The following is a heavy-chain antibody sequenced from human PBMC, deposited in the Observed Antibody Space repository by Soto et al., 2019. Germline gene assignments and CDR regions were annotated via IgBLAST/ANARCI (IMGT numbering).Heavy chain of an antibody. Sequence: SETLSLTCTVSGGSISSSSYYWGWIRQPPGKGLEWIGSIYYSGSTYYNTSLKSRVTISVDTSKNQLSLKLSSVTAADTAVYYCARSVVGSGWLYFDYWGQGTLVTVSS. D-gene: IGHD6-19*01. CDR1: GGSISSSSYY. V-gene: IGHV4-39*01. CDR3: ARSVVGSGWLYFDY. CDR2: IYYSGST. J-gene: IGHJ4*02.